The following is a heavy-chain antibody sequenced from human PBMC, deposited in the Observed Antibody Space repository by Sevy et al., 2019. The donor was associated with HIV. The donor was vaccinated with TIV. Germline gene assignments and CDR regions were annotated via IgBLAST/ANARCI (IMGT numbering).Heavy chain of an antibody. J-gene: IGHJ4*01. V-gene: IGHV3-23*01. D-gene: IGHD5-12*01. CDR1: GFNFSTYV. Sequence: GGSLRLSCAASGFNFSTYVMNWVRQAPGKGLEWVSGMSSSGGTTYYASSVKGRFTISRDNSKKTLYLQMNSLRGEDTARYYCARDLAIITRYIDYLCHGPLGTVSS. CDR2: MSSSGGTT. CDR3: ARDLAIITRYIDY.